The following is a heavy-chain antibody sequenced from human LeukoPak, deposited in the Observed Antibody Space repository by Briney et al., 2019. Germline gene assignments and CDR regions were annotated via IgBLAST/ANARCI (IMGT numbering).Heavy chain of an antibody. CDR3: AGNSYINYIDY. Sequence: PSETLSLTCTVSGASINSYYWSWIRQPPGKGLEWIGYMYYNGNANYNPSLKSRLTISLDTSENQFSLKLSSMNAADTAVYYCAGNSYINYIDYWGQGTLVTVSS. CDR1: GASINSYY. D-gene: IGHD1-1*01. V-gene: IGHV4-59*01. J-gene: IGHJ4*02. CDR2: MYYNGNA.